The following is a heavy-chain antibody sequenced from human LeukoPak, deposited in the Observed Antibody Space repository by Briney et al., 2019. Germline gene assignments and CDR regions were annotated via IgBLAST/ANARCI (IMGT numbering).Heavy chain of an antibody. CDR2: TRNKANSYTT. CDR3: ARGINVGYYYDSSGYPHDY. Sequence: PGGSLRLSCAASGFTFSDHYMDWVRQAPGKGLEWVDRTRNKANSYTTEYAASVKGRFTISRDDSKNSLYLQMNSLKTEDTAVYYCARGINVGYYYDSSGYPHDYWGQGTLVTVSS. V-gene: IGHV3-72*01. CDR1: GFTFSDHY. J-gene: IGHJ4*02. D-gene: IGHD3-22*01.